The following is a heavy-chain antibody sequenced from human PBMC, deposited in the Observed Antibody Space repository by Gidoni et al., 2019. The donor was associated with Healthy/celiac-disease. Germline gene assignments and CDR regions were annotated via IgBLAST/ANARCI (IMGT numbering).Heavy chain of an antibody. CDR2: IYYSGST. CDR3: ARSIPTRPYDYGDSPYFDY. CDR1: GGSISSGDYY. V-gene: IGHV4-30-4*01. Sequence: QVQLQESGPGLVKPSQTLSLTCTVSGGSISSGDYYWSWIRQPPGKGLEWIGYIYYSGSTYYNPSLKSRVTISVDTSKNQFSLKLSSVTAADTAVYYCARSIPTRPYDYGDSPYFDYWGQGTLVTVSS. D-gene: IGHD4-17*01. J-gene: IGHJ4*02.